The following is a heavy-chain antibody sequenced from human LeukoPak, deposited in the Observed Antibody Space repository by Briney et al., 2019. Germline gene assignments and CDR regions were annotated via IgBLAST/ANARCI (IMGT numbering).Heavy chain of an antibody. Sequence: GGSLRLSCAASGFTFSSYGMHWVRQAPGKGLEWVAVISYDGSNKYYADSVKGRFTISRDNSKNTLYLQMNSLRAEDTAVYYCAKDTSTPYDILTGYYLDYWGQGTLVTVSS. CDR2: ISYDGSNK. D-gene: IGHD3-9*01. J-gene: IGHJ4*02. V-gene: IGHV3-30*18. CDR1: GFTFSSYG. CDR3: AKDTSTPYDILTGYYLDY.